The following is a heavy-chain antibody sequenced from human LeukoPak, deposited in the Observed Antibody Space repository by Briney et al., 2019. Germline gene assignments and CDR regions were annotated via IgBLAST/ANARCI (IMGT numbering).Heavy chain of an antibody. D-gene: IGHD6-13*01. CDR3: AKTGSSWAHFDY. V-gene: IGHV3-43D*04. CDR1: VFTFDAYA. Sequence: GGSLRLSRVASVFTFDAYAMHWVRQAPGKGLEWVSLINLDGSSAYYADSVNGRFTISRENSKNSLYLQMNSLRAEDTALYYCAKTGSSWAHFDYWGQGTLVTVSS. J-gene: IGHJ4*02. CDR2: INLDGSSA.